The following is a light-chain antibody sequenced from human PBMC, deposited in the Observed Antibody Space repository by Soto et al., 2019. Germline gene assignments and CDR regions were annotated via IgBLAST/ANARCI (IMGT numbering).Light chain of an antibody. V-gene: IGKV1-5*03. CDR3: QQHNTNPAT. CDR1: QSITTW. J-gene: IGKJ1*01. Sequence: DIQMTQSPSTLSASVGARVTITCRATQSITTWLDWYQQKPRKAPKLMIYMTSTLESGVPPRFSGSETGTEFNFTNSSVQSNDFTTYYCQQHNTNPATVGQGTKVEI. CDR2: MTS.